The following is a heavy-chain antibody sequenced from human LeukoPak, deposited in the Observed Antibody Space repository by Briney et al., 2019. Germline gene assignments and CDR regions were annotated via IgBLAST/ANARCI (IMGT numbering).Heavy chain of an antibody. J-gene: IGHJ3*02. CDR2: INAGNGNT. Sequence: ASVKVSCKASGYTFTSYAMHWVRQAPGQRLEWMGWINAGNGNTKYSQKFQGRVTITRDTSASTAYMELSSLRSEDTAVYYCARALGVVVPAAIFAFDIRGQGTMVTVSS. V-gene: IGHV1-3*01. CDR1: GYTFTSYA. CDR3: ARALGVVVPAAIFAFDI. D-gene: IGHD2-2*01.